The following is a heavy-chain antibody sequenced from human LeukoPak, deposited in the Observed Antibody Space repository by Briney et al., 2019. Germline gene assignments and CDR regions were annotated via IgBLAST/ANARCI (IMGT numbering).Heavy chain of an antibody. D-gene: IGHD4-17*01. CDR2: IYTSGST. Sequence: PSETLSLTCTVSGGSISSGSYYWSWIRQPAGKGLEWIGRIYTSGSTNYNPSLKSRVTISVDTSKNQFSLKLSSVTAADTAVYYCARNDYGDYGYFDLWGRGTLVSVSS. CDR1: GGSISSGSYY. V-gene: IGHV4-61*02. J-gene: IGHJ2*01. CDR3: ARNDYGDYGYFDL.